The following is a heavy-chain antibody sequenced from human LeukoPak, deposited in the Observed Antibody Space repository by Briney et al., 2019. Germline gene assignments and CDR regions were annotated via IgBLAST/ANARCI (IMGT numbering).Heavy chain of an antibody. D-gene: IGHD3-10*01. J-gene: IGHJ4*02. Sequence: PGGSLRLSCAASGFTFSSYGMHWVRQAPGKGLEWVPVIYSGGSTYYADSVKGRFTISRDNSKNTLYLQMNSLRAEDTAVYYCVYYGSGSYPKDFDYWGQGTLVTVSS. V-gene: IGHV3-NL1*01. CDR3: VYYGSGSYPKDFDY. CDR1: GFTFSSYG. CDR2: IYSGGST.